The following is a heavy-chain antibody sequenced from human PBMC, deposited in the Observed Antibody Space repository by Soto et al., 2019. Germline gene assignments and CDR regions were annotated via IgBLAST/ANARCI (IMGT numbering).Heavy chain of an antibody. V-gene: IGHV1-69*01. CDR2: IIPIFGTA. J-gene: IGHJ6*02. CDR1: GGTFSSYA. CDR3: ASTGPGIAAAGDYYYYGMDV. Sequence: QVQLVQSGAEVKKPGSSVKVSCKASGGTFSSYAISWVRQAPGQGLEWMGGIIPIFGTANYAPKFQGRVTITADESTSIAYMELSSLRSEDTAVYYCASTGPGIAAAGDYYYYGMDVWCQVTTVTVSS. D-gene: IGHD6-13*01.